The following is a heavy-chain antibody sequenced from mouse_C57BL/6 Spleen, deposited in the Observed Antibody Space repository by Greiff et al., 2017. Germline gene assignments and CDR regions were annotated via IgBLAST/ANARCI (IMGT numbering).Heavy chain of an antibody. Sequence: EVQGVESGGGLVKPGGSLKLSCAASGFTFSSYAMSWVRQTPEKRLEWVATISDGGSYTYYPDNVKGRFTISRDNAKNNLYLQMSHLKSEDTAMYYCAKLGSFDYWGQGTTLTVSS. D-gene: IGHD4-1*01. J-gene: IGHJ2*01. CDR3: AKLGSFDY. CDR2: ISDGGSYT. V-gene: IGHV5-4*01. CDR1: GFTFSSYA.